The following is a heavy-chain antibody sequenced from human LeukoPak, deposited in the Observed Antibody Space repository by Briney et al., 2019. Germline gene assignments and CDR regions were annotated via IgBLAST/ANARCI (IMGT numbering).Heavy chain of an antibody. J-gene: IGHJ4*02. CDR2: IYYSGST. Sequence: PSETLCLTCTVSGGSISNSGYYWGWIRQPPGKGLEWIGNIYYSGSTYSNPSLKSRVTISVDTSKNQFSLKLSSVTAADTAVYYCAKTYYYDPFDYWGQGTLVTVSS. D-gene: IGHD3-22*01. CDR1: GGSISNSGYY. V-gene: IGHV4-39*01. CDR3: AKTYYYDPFDY.